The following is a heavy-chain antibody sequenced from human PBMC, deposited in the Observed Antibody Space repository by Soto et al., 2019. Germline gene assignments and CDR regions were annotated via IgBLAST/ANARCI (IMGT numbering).Heavy chain of an antibody. V-gene: IGHV4-59*12. D-gene: IGHD1-7*01. CDR2: IYYSGST. CDR3: ARDGAPTYNWNYQQNRMDA. J-gene: IGHJ6*02. CDR1: GGSISSYY. Sequence: SETLSLTCTVSGGSISSYYWNWIRQPPGKGLEWIGYIYYSGSTNYSPSLKSRVTISVDTSKNQFSLKLSSVTAADTAVYYCARDGAPTYNWNYQQNRMDAWGQGSTVT.